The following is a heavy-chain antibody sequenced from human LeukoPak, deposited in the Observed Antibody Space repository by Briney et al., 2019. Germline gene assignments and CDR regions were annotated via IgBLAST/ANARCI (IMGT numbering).Heavy chain of an antibody. Sequence: ASVTVSCKASGYTFTGYYMHWARQAPGQGLEWMGWINPNSGGTNYAQKFQGRVTMTRDTSISTAYMELSRLRSDDTAVYYCARDHNPTIHSGSYSLDYWGQGTLVTVSS. CDR1: GYTFTGYY. CDR3: ARDHNPTIHSGSYSLDY. CDR2: INPNSGGT. D-gene: IGHD1-26*01. V-gene: IGHV1-2*02. J-gene: IGHJ4*02.